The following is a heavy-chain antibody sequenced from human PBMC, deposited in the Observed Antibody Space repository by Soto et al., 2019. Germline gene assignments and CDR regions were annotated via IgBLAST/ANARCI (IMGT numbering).Heavy chain of an antibody. V-gene: IGHV4-31*03. CDR3: ASDNPDSVVVPAARVVNWYFDL. CDR2: IYYSGSN. D-gene: IGHD2-2*01. Sequence: QVQLQESGPGLVKPSQTLSLTCTVSGGSISSGGYYWSWIRQHPGKGLEWIGYIYYSGSNYYNPSLKTGLTISVDPSKNQFSLKMRCVTAADTAVYYCASDNPDSVVVPAARVVNWYFDLWGRGTLVTVSS. CDR1: GGSISSGGYY. J-gene: IGHJ2*01.